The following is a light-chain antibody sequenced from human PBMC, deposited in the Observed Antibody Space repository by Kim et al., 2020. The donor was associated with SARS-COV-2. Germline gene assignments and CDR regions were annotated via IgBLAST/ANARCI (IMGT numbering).Light chain of an antibody. CDR1: QSLSRY. V-gene: IGKV3-11*01. CDR3: LQGSTWPSLT. Sequence: EIVLTQSPATLSLSPGERATLSCRASQSLSRYLAWYQQKPGQTPRLLIYDVTNRATGIPARFSGSGSGTDFTLTISSLEPEDFAVYYCLQGSTWPSLTFGGGTKVDIK. J-gene: IGKJ4*01. CDR2: DVT.